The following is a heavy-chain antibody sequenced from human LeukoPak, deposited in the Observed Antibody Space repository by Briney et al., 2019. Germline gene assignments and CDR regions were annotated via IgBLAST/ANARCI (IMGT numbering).Heavy chain of an antibody. V-gene: IGHV3-23*01. J-gene: IGHJ4*02. CDR1: GFTPSSYA. CDR3: AKDRRCSGGSCFSDY. CDR2: ISGSGGST. D-gene: IGHD2-15*01. Sequence: PGGSLRLSCAASGFTPSSYAMSWVRQAPGKGLEWVSAISGSGGSTYYAESVKGRFTISRDNSKNTLYLQMNSLRAEDTAVYYCAKDRRCSGGSCFSDYWGQGTLVTVSS.